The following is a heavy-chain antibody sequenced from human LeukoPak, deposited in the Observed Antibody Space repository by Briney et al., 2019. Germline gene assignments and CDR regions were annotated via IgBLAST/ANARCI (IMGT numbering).Heavy chain of an antibody. CDR3: ARGPEYCSSTSCYTWVYYYYYYYMDV. J-gene: IGHJ6*03. CDR2: INHSGST. D-gene: IGHD2-2*02. Sequence: SETLSLTCAVYGGSFSGYYWSWIRQPPGKGLEWIGEINHSGSTNYNPSLKSRVTISVDTSKNQFSLKLSSVTAADTAVYYCARGPEYCSSTSCYTWVYYYYYYYMDVWGKGTSVTVSS. V-gene: IGHV4-34*01. CDR1: GGSFSGYY.